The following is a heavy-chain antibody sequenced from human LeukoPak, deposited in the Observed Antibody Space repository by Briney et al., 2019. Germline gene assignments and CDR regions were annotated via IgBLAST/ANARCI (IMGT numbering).Heavy chain of an antibody. D-gene: IGHD2-2*01. J-gene: IGHJ4*02. CDR2: ISYDGSNK. CDR1: GFTFSSYA. Sequence: QTGGSLRLSCVASGFTFSSYAMHWVRQAPGKGLEWVAVISYDGSNKYYADSVKGRFTISRDNSKNTLYLQMNSLRAEDTAVYYCARAYQLDTFDYWGQGTLVTVSS. V-gene: IGHV3-30*04. CDR3: ARAYQLDTFDY.